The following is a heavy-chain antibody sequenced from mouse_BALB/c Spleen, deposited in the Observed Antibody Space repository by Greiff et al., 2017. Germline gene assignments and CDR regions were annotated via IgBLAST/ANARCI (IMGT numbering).Heavy chain of an antibody. Sequence: EVQLQESGPELVKPGASVKISCKASGYTFTGYFMNWVKQSHGKSLEWIGRINPYNGDTFYNQKFKGKATLTVDKSSSTAHMELLSLTSEDSEVYDCGRSTMVTGAGFAYWGQGTLVTVSA. CDR3: GRSTMVTGAGFAY. D-gene: IGHD2-2*01. J-gene: IGHJ3*01. CDR2: INPYNGDT. CDR1: GYTFTGYF. V-gene: IGHV1-37*01.